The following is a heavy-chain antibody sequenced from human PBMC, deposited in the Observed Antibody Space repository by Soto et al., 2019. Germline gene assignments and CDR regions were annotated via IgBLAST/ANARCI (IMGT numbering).Heavy chain of an antibody. V-gene: IGHV1-18*04. CDR2: ISAYNGNT. Sequence: QVQLVQSGAEVKKPGASVKVSCKASGYTFTSYGISGVRQAPGQGLEWMGWISAYNGNTNYAQKLQGRVTMITDTSTSTAYMELRRLRSDDTAVYYCARDKGSGWGYYYSYYGMDVLGQGTTVTVSS. CDR1: GYTFTSYG. D-gene: IGHD3-10*01. J-gene: IGHJ6*02. CDR3: ARDKGSGWGYYYSYYGMDV.